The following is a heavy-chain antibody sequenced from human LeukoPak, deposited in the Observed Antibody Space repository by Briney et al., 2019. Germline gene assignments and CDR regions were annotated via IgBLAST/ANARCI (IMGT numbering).Heavy chain of an antibody. CDR1: GGSISSGGYY. CDR2: IYHSGST. Sequence: SETLSLTCTVSGGSISSGGYYWSWIRQPPGKGLEWIGYIYHSGSTYYNLSLKSRVTISVDRSKNQFSLKLSSVTAADTAVYYCARMSELDNWFDPWGQGTLVTVSS. CDR3: ARMSELDNWFDP. J-gene: IGHJ5*02. V-gene: IGHV4-30-2*01. D-gene: IGHD1-14*01.